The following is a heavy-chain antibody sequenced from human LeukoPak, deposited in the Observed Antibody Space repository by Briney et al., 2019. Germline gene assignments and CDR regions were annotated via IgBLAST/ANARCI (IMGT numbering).Heavy chain of an antibody. Sequence: SVKVSCKASGGTFSSYAISWVRQAPGQGLEWMGRIIPILGIANYAQKFQGRVTITADKSTSTAYMELSSLRSEDTAVYYCARHFARGPGPSEWLLPNYYYYMDVWGKGTTVTVSS. CDR3: ARHFARGPGPSEWLLPNYYYYMDV. V-gene: IGHV1-69*04. J-gene: IGHJ6*03. CDR1: GGTFSSYA. CDR2: IIPILGIA. D-gene: IGHD3-3*01.